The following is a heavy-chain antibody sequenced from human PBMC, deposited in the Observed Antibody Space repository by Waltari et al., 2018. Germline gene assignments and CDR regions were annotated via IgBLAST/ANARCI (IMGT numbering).Heavy chain of an antibody. CDR1: GGSISNGALY. V-gene: IGHV4-30-4*08. Sequence: QVQLQESGPGLVKPSQTLSLTCIVSGGSISNGALYWSWIRQPPGKGLEWIGHIYYNGAAYYTPSLKGRVSISVDTSKNLFSLNLSSVTAADTAVYYCATMTTINWFDPWGQGTLVSVSS. CDR3: ATMTTINWFDP. D-gene: IGHD4-4*01. J-gene: IGHJ5*02. CDR2: IYYNGAA.